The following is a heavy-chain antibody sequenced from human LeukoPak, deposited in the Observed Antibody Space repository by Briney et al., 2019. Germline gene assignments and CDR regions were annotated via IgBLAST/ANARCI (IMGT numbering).Heavy chain of an antibody. D-gene: IGHD1-26*01. CDR2: ISAYNANT. CDR3: AREALKQVVGATTVDY. CDR1: GYTFTSYG. V-gene: IGHV1-18*01. J-gene: IGHJ4*02. Sequence: ASVKVSCKASGYTFTSYGISWVRQAPGQGLEWMGWISAYNANTNYAQKLQGRVTMTTDTSTSTAYMELRSLRSDDTAVYYCAREALKQVVGATTVDYWGQGTLVTVSS.